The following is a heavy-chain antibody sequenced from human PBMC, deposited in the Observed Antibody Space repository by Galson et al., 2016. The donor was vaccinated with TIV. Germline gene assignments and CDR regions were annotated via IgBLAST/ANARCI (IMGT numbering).Heavy chain of an antibody. CDR1: GFTFNNYG. Sequence: SLRLSCAVSGFTFNNYGMHWVRQTPGKGLDWVAFIRYDGKSQFYGDSVKGRFTVSRDRSTNTMYLQMNNVRPDDTALYYCAKLSGYNGDWDAFDVWGQGTMVIVSS. J-gene: IGHJ3*01. CDR3: AKLSGYNGDWDAFDV. V-gene: IGHV3-30*02. D-gene: IGHD4-17*01. CDR2: IRYDGKSQ.